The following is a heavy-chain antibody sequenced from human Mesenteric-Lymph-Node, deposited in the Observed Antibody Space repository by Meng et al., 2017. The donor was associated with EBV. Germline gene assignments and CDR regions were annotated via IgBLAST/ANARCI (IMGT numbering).Heavy chain of an antibody. CDR2: MNPNSGNT. CDR1: GYTFTSYD. CDR3: ARGLRGGRSSGWYVPESLKEAPYYYFDY. J-gene: IGHJ4*02. V-gene: IGHV1-8*01. D-gene: IGHD6-19*01. Sequence: QVQLVQSGAEVKKPXASVKVSGKASGYTFTSYDINWVRQATGQGLEWMGWMNPNSGNTGFAQKFQGRVTMTRSTSISTAYMELSSLRSEDTAVYYCARGLRGGRSSGWYVPESLKEAPYYYFDYWGQGTLVTVSS.